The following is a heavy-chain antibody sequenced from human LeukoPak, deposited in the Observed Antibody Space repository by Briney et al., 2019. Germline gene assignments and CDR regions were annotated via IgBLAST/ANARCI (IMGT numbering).Heavy chain of an antibody. CDR2: ISWDGGSS. CDR1: GFTFDDYA. V-gene: IGHV3-43D*03. CDR3: AKDRTSWYFFDY. Sequence: PGGSLRLSCAASGFTFDDYAMHWVRQAPGKGLEWVSPISWDGGSSYYADSVKGRFTISRDNSKNSLYLQMNSLRAEDTALYYCAKDRTSWYFFDYWGQGTLVTVSS. J-gene: IGHJ4*02. D-gene: IGHD6-13*01.